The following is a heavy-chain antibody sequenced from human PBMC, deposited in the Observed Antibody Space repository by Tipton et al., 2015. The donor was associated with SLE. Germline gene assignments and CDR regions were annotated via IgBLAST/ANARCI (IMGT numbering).Heavy chain of an antibody. CDR2: IWYDGTNP. D-gene: IGHD2-21*02. J-gene: IGHJ5*02. CDR3: VGDPGLRISLPLNHWFDP. Sequence: SGFAFSTYSMHWVRQAPGKGLEWVALIWYDGTNPHYADSVKGRFTISRDNVDNTLTLHMNSLRADDTAVYYCVGDPGLRISLPLNHWFDPWGQGTLVTVSS. V-gene: IGHV3-33*01. CDR1: GFAFSTYS.